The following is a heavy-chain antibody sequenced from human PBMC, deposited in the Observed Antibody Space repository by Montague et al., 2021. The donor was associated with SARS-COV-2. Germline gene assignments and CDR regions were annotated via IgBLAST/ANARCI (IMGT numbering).Heavy chain of an antibody. Sequence: SETLSLTCTVSGGSISSYYWSWIRQPPGKGLEWIGYIYYSGSTNYNPSLKSRVTISVDTSKNQFSLKPSSVTAADTAVYYCARAPRNIFGVVLTFDYWGQGTLVTVSS. J-gene: IGHJ4*02. CDR3: ARAPRNIFGVVLTFDY. V-gene: IGHV4-59*12. CDR2: IYYSGST. CDR1: GGSISSYY. D-gene: IGHD3-3*01.